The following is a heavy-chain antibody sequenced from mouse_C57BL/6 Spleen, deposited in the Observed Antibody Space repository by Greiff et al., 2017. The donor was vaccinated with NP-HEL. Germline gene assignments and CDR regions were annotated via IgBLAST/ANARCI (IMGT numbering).Heavy chain of an antibody. D-gene: IGHD3-3*01. J-gene: IGHJ4*01. CDR1: GFTFSDYG. V-gene: IGHV5-17*01. Sequence: VQLKESGGGLVKPGGSLKLSCAASGFTFSDYGMHWVRQAPEKGLEWVAYISSGSSTIYYADTVKGRFTISRDNAKNTLFLQMTSLRSEDTAMYYCAKGGGRGAMDYWGQGTSVTVSS. CDR3: AKGGGRGAMDY. CDR2: ISSGSSTI.